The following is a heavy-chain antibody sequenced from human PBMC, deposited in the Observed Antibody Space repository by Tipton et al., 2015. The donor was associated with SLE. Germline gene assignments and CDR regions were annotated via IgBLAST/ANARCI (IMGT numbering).Heavy chain of an antibody. CDR3: ARPRCGGDCWSFDY. D-gene: IGHD2-21*02. CDR2: IYYSGTT. Sequence: TLSLTCTVSGASISSSSYYWGWIRQPPGKGLEWIGSIYYSGTTYYNSSLKSRITISVDTSKNQFSLKLGSVTAADTAVYYCARPRCGGDCWSFDYWGQGTLVTVSS. CDR1: GASISSSSYY. V-gene: IGHV4-39*01. J-gene: IGHJ4*02.